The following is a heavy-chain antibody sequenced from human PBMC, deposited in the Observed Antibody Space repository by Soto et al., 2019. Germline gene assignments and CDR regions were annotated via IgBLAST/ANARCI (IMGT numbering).Heavy chain of an antibody. Sequence: PGGSLGLSCAASGIVFSDYISWVRQAPGKGLEWLSYISGSGRTIYSADSVKGRFTISRDNATNSLYLQMNNVRTEDTAVYYCARLPFPWGWFDPWGQGTLVTVSS. CDR2: ISGSGRTI. CDR1: GIVFSDY. J-gene: IGHJ5*02. V-gene: IGHV3-11*01. D-gene: IGHD3-16*01. CDR3: ARLPFPWGWFDP.